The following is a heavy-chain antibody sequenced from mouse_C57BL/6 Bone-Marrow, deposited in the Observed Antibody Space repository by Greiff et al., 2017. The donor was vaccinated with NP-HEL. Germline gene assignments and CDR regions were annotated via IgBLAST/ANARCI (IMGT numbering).Heavy chain of an antibody. CDR2: IDPSDSYT. Sequence: QVQLQQPGAELVKPGASVKLSCKASGYTFTSYWMQWVKQRPGQGLEWIGEIDPSDSYTNYNQKFKGKATLTVDTSSSTAYMQLSSLTSEDSAVYYCARRTYYYAPDYWGQGTTLTVSS. CDR3: ARRTYYYAPDY. CDR1: GYTFTSYW. V-gene: IGHV1-50*01. D-gene: IGHD1-1*01. J-gene: IGHJ2*01.